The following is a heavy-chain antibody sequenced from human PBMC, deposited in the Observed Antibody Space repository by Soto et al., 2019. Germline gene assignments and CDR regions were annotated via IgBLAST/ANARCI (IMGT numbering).Heavy chain of an antibody. CDR3: ARGYSSSWYYFDY. CDR1: GFTFSSYW. J-gene: IGHJ4*02. Sequence: GGSLRLSCAASGFTFSSYWMSWVRQAPGKGLEWVANIKQDGSEKYYVDSMKGRFTISRDNAKNSLYLQMNSLRAEDTAVYYCARGYSSSWYYFDYWGQGTLVTVSS. V-gene: IGHV3-7*03. CDR2: IKQDGSEK. D-gene: IGHD6-13*01.